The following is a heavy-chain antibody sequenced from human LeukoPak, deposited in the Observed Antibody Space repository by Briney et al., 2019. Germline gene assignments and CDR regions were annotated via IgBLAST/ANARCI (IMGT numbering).Heavy chain of an antibody. V-gene: IGHV4-31*11. D-gene: IGHD5-18*01. Sequence: SQTLSLTCAVSGGSISSGGYYWSWIRQHPGKGLEWIGYIYYSGSTYYNPSLKSRVTISVDTSKNQFSLKLSSVTAADTAVYYCARRGYSYGYFDYWGQGTLVTVSS. CDR3: ARRGYSYGYFDY. CDR2: IYYSGST. J-gene: IGHJ4*02. CDR1: GGSISSGGYY.